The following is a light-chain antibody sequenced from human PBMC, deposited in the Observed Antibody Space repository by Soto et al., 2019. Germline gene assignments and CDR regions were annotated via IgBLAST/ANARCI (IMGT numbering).Light chain of an antibody. CDR2: AAS. Sequence: DIQLTQSPSFLSASAGDRVTITCRASQGISSYLAWYQQKPGKAPKLLIYAASTLQSGVPSRFSGSGSGTEFTLTISSLRPEDFATYYCQQVNSYPHTFGQGTKLEIK. J-gene: IGKJ2*01. CDR1: QGISSY. CDR3: QQVNSYPHT. V-gene: IGKV1-9*01.